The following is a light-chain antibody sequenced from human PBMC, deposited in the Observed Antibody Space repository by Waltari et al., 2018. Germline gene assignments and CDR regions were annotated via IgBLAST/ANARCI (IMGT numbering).Light chain of an antibody. Sequence: DIQMTHSPSSLSASVGDRVTITCRASQSISSYLNWYQQKPGKAPKLLIYAASSLQSGVPSRFSGSGSGTDFTLTISSLQPEDFATYYCQQSYSTPLFGGGTKVEIK. J-gene: IGKJ4*01. CDR3: QQSYSTPL. V-gene: IGKV1-39*01. CDR2: AAS. CDR1: QSISSY.